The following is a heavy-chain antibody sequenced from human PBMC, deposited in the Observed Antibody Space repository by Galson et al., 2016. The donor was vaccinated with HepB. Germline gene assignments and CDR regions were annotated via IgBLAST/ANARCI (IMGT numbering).Heavy chain of an antibody. CDR3: ASSFETRFGSGSYY. V-gene: IGHV3-23*01. CDR2: ISGSGGST. D-gene: IGHD1-26*01. Sequence: SLRLSCAASGFIFSNYAMSWVRQVPGKGLEWVSAISGSGGSTHYADSVKGRFTISRDNAKNSLYLQMNSLRPEDTAVYYCASSFETRFGSGSYYWGQGTLVTVSS. J-gene: IGHJ4*02. CDR1: GFIFSNYA.